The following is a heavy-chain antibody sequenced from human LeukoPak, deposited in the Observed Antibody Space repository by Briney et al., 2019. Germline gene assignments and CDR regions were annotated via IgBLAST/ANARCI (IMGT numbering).Heavy chain of an antibody. D-gene: IGHD3-3*01. Sequence: GGSLRLSCAASGFTFSSYAMSWVRQPPGKGLEWVSAISGSGGSTYYADSVKGRFTISRDNSKNTLCLQMNSLRAEDTAVYYCAKWAGGFLEWLGYFDYWGQGTLVTVSS. CDR3: AKWAGGFLEWLGYFDY. V-gene: IGHV3-23*01. CDR2: ISGSGGST. J-gene: IGHJ4*02. CDR1: GFTFSSYA.